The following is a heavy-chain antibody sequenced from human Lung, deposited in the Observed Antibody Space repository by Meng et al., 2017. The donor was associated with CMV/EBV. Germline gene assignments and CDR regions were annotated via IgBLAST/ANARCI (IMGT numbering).Heavy chain of an antibody. D-gene: IGHD7-27*01. CDR3: ARDDNWGPDY. V-gene: IGHV1-2*02. Sequence: ASVKVSCKTSGYTFAGHYLHWLRQAPGQGLEWMAWIHYDTGETNYAQNFHGRVTVTRDTSNTTVYMELRSLRPDDTAMYYCARDDNWGPDYWGQGTLVNVSS. J-gene: IGHJ4*02. CDR2: IHYDTGET. CDR1: GYTFAGHY.